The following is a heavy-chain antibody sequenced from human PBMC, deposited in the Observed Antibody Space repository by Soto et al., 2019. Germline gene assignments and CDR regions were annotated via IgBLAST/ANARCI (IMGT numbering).Heavy chain of an antibody. J-gene: IGHJ6*02. D-gene: IGHD3-22*01. CDR3: AKDLYYYDSSGYLGMDV. Sequence: HPGGSLRLSCAASGFTFSSYGMHWVRQAPGKGLEWVAVISYDGSNKYYADSVKGRFTISRDNSKNTLYLQMNSLRAEDTAVYYCAKDLYYYDSSGYLGMDVWGQGTTVTVSS. V-gene: IGHV3-30*18. CDR2: ISYDGSNK. CDR1: GFTFSSYG.